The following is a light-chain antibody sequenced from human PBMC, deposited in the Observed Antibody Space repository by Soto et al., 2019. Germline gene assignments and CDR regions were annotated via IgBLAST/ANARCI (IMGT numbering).Light chain of an antibody. Sequence: QSALTQPASVSGSPGQSITISCTRTSSDVGSYNLVSWYQQHPGKAPKLIIYEGSKRPSGVSNRFSGSKSGNTASLTISGLQAEDEADYYCCSYASSITCVFGGGTQLTVL. CDR2: EGS. V-gene: IGLV2-23*01. J-gene: IGLJ3*02. CDR1: SSDVGSYNL. CDR3: CSYASSITCV.